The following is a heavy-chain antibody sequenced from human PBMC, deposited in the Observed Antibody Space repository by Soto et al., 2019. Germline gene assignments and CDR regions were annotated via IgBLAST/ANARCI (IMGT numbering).Heavy chain of an antibody. D-gene: IGHD2-15*01. CDR1: GYTFTSYD. J-gene: IGHJ6*03. Sequence: ASVKVSCKASGYTFTSYDINWVRQATGQGLEWMGWMNPNSGNTGYAQKFQGRVTMTRNTSISTAYMELSSLRSEDTAVYYCARGQVIGDYMDVWGKGATATVSS. CDR3: ARGQVIGDYMDV. V-gene: IGHV1-8*01. CDR2: MNPNSGNT.